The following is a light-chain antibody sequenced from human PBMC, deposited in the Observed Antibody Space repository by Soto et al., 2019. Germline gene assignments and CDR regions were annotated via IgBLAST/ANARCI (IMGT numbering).Light chain of an antibody. V-gene: IGKV1-39*01. CDR1: QSISSY. Sequence: DIQMTQSPSSLSASVGDRVTITCRASQSISSYLNWYQQKPGKAPKLLIYAASSLQSGVPSRFSGSGSATDFTLTISSLQPEDFATYYCQQSYSTPWTVGQGTKVDIK. CDR2: AAS. J-gene: IGKJ1*01. CDR3: QQSYSTPWT.